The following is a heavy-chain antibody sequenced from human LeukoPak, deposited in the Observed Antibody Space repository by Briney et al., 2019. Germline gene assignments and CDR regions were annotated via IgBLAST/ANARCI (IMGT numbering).Heavy chain of an antibody. CDR2: INHSGST. CDR1: GGSFSGYY. J-gene: IGHJ4*02. V-gene: IGHV4-34*01. CDR3: AGVAVAGTGSYYFDY. Sequence: SSETLSLTCAVYGGSFSGYYWSWIRQPPGKGLEWIGEINHSGSTNYNPSLKSRVTISVDTSKNQFSLKLSSVTAADTAVYYCAGVAVAGTGSYYFDYWGQGTLVTVSS. D-gene: IGHD6-19*01.